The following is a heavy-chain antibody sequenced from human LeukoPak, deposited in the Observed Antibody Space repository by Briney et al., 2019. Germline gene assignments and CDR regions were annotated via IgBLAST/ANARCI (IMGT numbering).Heavy chain of an antibody. Sequence: GGSLRLSCAASGFTFSNYWMSWVRQAPGKGLEWVANIKQDGSEKYYVDSVKGRFTISRDNAKNSLYLQMNSLRAEDTAVYYCARVRGSCSLDYWGQGTLVTVSS. CDR2: IKQDGSEK. D-gene: IGHD2-15*01. V-gene: IGHV3-7*01. J-gene: IGHJ4*02. CDR3: ARVRGSCSLDY. CDR1: GFTFSNYW.